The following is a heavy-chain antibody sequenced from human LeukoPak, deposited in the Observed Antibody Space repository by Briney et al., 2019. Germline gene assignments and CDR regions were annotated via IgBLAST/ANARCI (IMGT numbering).Heavy chain of an antibody. D-gene: IGHD2-15*01. CDR3: ARGYCSGGSCLNDPYYYYGMDV. J-gene: IGHJ6*02. V-gene: IGHV1-69*13. Sequence: GASVKVSCEASGGTFSSYAISWVRQAPGQGLEWMGGIIPIFGTANYAQKFQGRVTITADESTSTAYMELSSLRSEDTAVYYCARGYCSGGSCLNDPYYYYGMDVWGQGTTVTVSS. CDR1: GGTFSSYA. CDR2: IIPIFGTA.